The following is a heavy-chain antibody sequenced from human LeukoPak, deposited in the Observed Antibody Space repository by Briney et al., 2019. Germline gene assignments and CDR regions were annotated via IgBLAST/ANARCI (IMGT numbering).Heavy chain of an antibody. J-gene: IGHJ4*02. V-gene: IGHV1-2*02. CDR1: GYTFTGYY. CDR3: ARALAYCGGDCYFDY. D-gene: IGHD2-21*02. Sequence: ASVKVSCKASGYTFTGYYMHWARQAPGQGLEWMGWINPNSGGTNYAQKFQGRVTMTRDTSISTAYMELSRLRSDDTAVYYCARALAYCGGDCYFDYWGQGTLVTVSS. CDR2: INPNSGGT.